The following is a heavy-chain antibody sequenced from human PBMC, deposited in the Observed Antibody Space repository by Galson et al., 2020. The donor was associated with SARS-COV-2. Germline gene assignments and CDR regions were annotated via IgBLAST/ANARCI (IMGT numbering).Heavy chain of an antibody. CDR1: GGSLSGPPHY. V-gene: IGHV4-39*01. D-gene: IGHD2-21*02. CDR3: ARHGDWDYFDY. CDR2: IYYSGSA. Sequence: SETLSLTCTVSGGSLSGPPHYWGWIRQTPGKGLEWIGSIYYSGSAHYNPSLKSRVTISLDTSKNQFSLKLTSVTAADRAVYFCARHGDWDYFDYWGQGTLVTVSS. J-gene: IGHJ4*02.